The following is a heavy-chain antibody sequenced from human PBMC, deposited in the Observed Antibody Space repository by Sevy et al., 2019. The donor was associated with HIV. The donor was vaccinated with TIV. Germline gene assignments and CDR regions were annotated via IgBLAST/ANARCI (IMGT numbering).Heavy chain of an antibody. CDR2: ISYESDTI. CDR1: GFTFSSYS. V-gene: IGHV3-48*01. Sequence: GGSLRLSCAASGFTFSSYSMNWVRQAPGKGLEWVSYISYESDTIYYADSVRGRFTIFRDNAKNSLSLQMNILRAEDTAVYYCARGLAALPGYYYGMDVWGQRTTVTDSS. J-gene: IGHJ6*02. D-gene: IGHD6-6*01. CDR3: ARGLAALPGYYYGMDV.